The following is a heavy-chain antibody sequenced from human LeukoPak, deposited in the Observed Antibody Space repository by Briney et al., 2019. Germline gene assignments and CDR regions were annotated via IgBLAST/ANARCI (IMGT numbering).Heavy chain of an antibody. CDR2: IYYSGST. J-gene: IGHJ4*02. D-gene: IGHD1-26*01. V-gene: IGHV4-59*11. CDR1: GGSISSHY. CDR3: ARDRASGSYYVF. Sequence: SETLCLTCTVSGGSISSHYWSWIRQPPGKGLEWIGYIYYSGSTNYNPSLKSRVTISVDTSKNQFSLKLSSVTAADTAVYYCARDRASGSYYVFWGQGTLVTVSS.